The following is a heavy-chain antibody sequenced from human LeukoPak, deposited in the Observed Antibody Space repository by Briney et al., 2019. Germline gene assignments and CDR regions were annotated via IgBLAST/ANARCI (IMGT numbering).Heavy chain of an antibody. D-gene: IGHD3-22*01. CDR3: ARDDSDSSGYYYPLY. V-gene: IGHV3-21*01. J-gene: IGHJ1*01. CDR2: ISSSSSYI. CDR1: GFTFSSYS. Sequence: GGSLRLSCAASGFTFSSYSMNWVRQAPGKGLEWVSSISSSSSYIYYADSVKGRFTISRDNAKNSLYLQMNSLRAEDTAVYYCARDDSDSSGYYYPLYWGQGTLVTVSS.